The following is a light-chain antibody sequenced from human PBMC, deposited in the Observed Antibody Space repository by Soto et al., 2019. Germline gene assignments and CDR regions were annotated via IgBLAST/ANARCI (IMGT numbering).Light chain of an antibody. CDR2: DVS. CDR1: SSDVGGYNY. Sequence: QSALTQPRSVSGSPGQSVTISCTGTSSDVGGYNYVFWYQQHPGKAPKLMIYDVSKRPSGAPDRFSGSKSGNTASLTISGLQAEDEAYYYCCSYAGSYTVFGGGTKVTVL. V-gene: IGLV2-11*01. CDR3: CSYAGSYTV. J-gene: IGLJ3*02.